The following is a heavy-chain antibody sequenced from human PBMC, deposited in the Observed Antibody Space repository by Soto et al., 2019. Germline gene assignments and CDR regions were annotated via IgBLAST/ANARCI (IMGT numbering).Heavy chain of an antibody. CDR1: GFTFSSYA. CDR3: AKDRSSGWPYYFDY. D-gene: IGHD6-19*01. J-gene: IGHJ4*02. Sequence: QRLSCAASGFTFSSYAMSWVRQAPGKGLEWVSAISGSGGTTYYADSVKGRFTISRDNSKNTLYLQMNSLRAEDTAVYYCAKDRSSGWPYYFDYWGQGTLVTVSS. V-gene: IGHV3-23*01. CDR2: ISGSGGTT.